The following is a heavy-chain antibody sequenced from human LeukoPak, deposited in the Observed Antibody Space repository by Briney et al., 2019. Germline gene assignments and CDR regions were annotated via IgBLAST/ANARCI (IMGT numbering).Heavy chain of an antibody. J-gene: IGHJ4*02. CDR3: ARVLLWFGEFDY. Sequence: GGSLRLSCAASGFTFSSYEMNWVRQAPGKGLEWVSYVSSSGSTIYYADSVKGRFTISRDNAKNSLYLQMNSLRAEDTAVYYCARVLLWFGEFDYWGQGTLVTVSS. V-gene: IGHV3-48*03. CDR1: GFTFSSYE. CDR2: VSSSGSTI. D-gene: IGHD3-10*01.